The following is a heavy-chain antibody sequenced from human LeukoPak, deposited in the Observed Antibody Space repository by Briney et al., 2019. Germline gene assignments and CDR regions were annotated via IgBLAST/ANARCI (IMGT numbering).Heavy chain of an antibody. J-gene: IGHJ4*02. CDR2: IYSGGST. D-gene: IGHD4-17*01. Sequence: GGSLRLSCAASGFTVSSNYMSWVRQAPGKGLEWASVIYSGGSTYYADSVKGRFTISRDNSKNTPYLQMNSLRAEDTAVYYCARDDNYGGNYFDYWGQGTLVTVSS. V-gene: IGHV3-53*01. CDR1: GFTVSSNY. CDR3: ARDDNYGGNYFDY.